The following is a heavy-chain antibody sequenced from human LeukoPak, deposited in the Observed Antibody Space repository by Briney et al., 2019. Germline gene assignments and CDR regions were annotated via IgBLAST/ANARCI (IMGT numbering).Heavy chain of an antibody. V-gene: IGHV3-9*01. J-gene: IGHJ4*02. CDR3: AKDMPASN. Sequence: PGGSLRLSCAASGFTFDDYAMHWVRQAPGKGLEWVSGISWNSGSIGYADSVKGRFTISRDNAKNSLYLQMNSLRAEDTALYYCAKDMPASNWGQGTLVTVSS. CDR2: ISWNSGSI. CDR1: GFTFDDYA.